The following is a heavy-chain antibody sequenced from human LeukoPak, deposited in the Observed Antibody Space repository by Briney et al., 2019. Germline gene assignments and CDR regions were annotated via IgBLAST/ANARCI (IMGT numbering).Heavy chain of an antibody. D-gene: IGHD5-12*01. CDR3: ARDGRGSAFDI. Sequence: GGSLRLSCAASGFTFSGYWMHWVRQTPGKGLVWVSRINPDGSSTSYVDPVKGRFTVSRDNAKNTLYLQMNSLRAEDTAVYYCARDGRGSAFDIWGQGTMVTVSS. J-gene: IGHJ3*02. CDR2: INPDGSST. CDR1: GFTFSGYW. V-gene: IGHV3-74*01.